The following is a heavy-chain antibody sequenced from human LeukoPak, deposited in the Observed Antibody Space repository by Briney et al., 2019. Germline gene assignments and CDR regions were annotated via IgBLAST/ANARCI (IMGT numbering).Heavy chain of an antibody. CDR2: ISGSGDNT. D-gene: IGHD1-26*01. Sequence: QPGGSLRLSCAASGFTFSNYAMSWVRQAPGKGLEWVSAISGSGDNTYYADSVKGRFTVSRDNSKNTLYVQMKSLRAEDTAVYYCAKDISQWELLFEPDFDYWGQGTLVTVSS. CDR1: GFTFSNYA. V-gene: IGHV3-23*01. CDR3: AKDISQWELLFEPDFDY. J-gene: IGHJ4*02.